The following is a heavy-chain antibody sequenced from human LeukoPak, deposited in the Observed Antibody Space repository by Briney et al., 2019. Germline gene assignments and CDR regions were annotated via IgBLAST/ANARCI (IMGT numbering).Heavy chain of an antibody. CDR2: INPNSGDT. Sequence: AASVKVSCKASGGTFSSYAISWVRQAPGQGLEWMGWINPNSGDTKYAQRFQGRVTMTRDTSINTAYMELRRLTSDDTAVYYCARVRPMIRGVVNYGMDVWGQGTTVTVSS. D-gene: IGHD3-10*01. CDR3: ARVRPMIRGVVNYGMDV. CDR1: GGTFSSYA. J-gene: IGHJ6*02. V-gene: IGHV1-2*02.